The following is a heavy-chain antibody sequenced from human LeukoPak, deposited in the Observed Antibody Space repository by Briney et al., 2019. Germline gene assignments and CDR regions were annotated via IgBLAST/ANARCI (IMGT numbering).Heavy chain of an antibody. CDR3: ARNTRLRDENYYYYGMDI. D-gene: IGHD5-12*01. CDR1: GGTFSSYA. Sequence: SVKVSCKASGGTFSSYAISWVRQAPGQGLEWMGGIIPIFGTANYAQKFQGRVTITADESTSTAYMELSSLRSEDTAVYYCARNTRLRDENYYYYGMDIWGQGTTVTVSS. CDR2: IIPIFGTA. J-gene: IGHJ6*02. V-gene: IGHV1-69*13.